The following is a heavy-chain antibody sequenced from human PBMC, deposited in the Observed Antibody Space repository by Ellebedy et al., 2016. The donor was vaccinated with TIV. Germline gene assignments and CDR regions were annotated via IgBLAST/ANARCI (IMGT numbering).Heavy chain of an antibody. D-gene: IGHD2-2*01. CDR2: INHSGST. CDR3: ARGLRDIVVVPAAMDWFDP. V-gene: IGHV4-34*01. CDR1: GGSFSGYY. Sequence: SETLSLTXAVYGGSFSGYYWSWIRQPPGKGLEWIGEINHSGSTNYNPSLKSRVTISVDTSKNQFSLKLSSVTAADTAVYYCARGLRDIVVVPAAMDWFDPWGQGTLVTVSS. J-gene: IGHJ5*02.